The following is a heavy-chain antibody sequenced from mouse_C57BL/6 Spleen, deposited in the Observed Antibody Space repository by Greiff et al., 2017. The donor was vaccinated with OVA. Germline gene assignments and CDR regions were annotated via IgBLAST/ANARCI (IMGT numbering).Heavy chain of an antibody. V-gene: IGHV2-4*01. Sequence: QVQLKQSGPGLVQPSQSLSITCTVSGFSLTSYGVHWVRQPPGKGLEWLGVIWSGGSTDYNAAFISRLSISKDNSKSQVFFKMNSLQADDTAIYYCASRSNYAGGNAMDYWGQGTSVTVSS. J-gene: IGHJ4*01. D-gene: IGHD2-5*01. CDR3: ASRSNYAGGNAMDY. CDR2: IWSGGST. CDR1: GFSLTSYG.